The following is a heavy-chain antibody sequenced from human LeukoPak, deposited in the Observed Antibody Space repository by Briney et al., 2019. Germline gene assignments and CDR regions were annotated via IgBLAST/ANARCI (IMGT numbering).Heavy chain of an antibody. Sequence: PGGSLRLSCAASGFTFSSYAMNWVRQAPGKGLEWVSGISGSGATTYYADSVKGRLTISRDNSKNTLYLQMNSLRAEDTAVYYCAKDVGAASREYFQDWRQGTLVTVSS. J-gene: IGHJ1*01. CDR2: ISGSGATT. D-gene: IGHD6-25*01. CDR1: GFTFSSYA. CDR3: AKDVGAASREYFQD. V-gene: IGHV3-23*01.